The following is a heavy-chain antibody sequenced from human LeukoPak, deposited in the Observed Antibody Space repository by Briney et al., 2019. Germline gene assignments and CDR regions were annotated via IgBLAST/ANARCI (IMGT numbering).Heavy chain of an antibody. D-gene: IGHD1-14*01. V-gene: IGHV3-48*02. CDR1: GLTFSSYS. CDR3: ARDYSGPRHSAAFDS. CDR2: INSSSSTI. Sequence: GGSLRLSCAASGLTFSSYSMNWVRQAPGKGLEWVSYINSSSSTIYYADSVKGRFTISRDNAKNSPYLQMNSLRDEDTAVYYCARDYSGPRHSAAFDSWGQGTMVTVAS. J-gene: IGHJ3*02.